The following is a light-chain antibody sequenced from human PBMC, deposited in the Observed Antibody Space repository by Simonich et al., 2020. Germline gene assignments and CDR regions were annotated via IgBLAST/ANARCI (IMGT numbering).Light chain of an antibody. V-gene: IGLV2-23*02. CDR2: DVS. CDR1: SSDAGGYNY. Sequence: QSALTQPASVSGSPGQSITISCTGTSSDAGGYNYVSWYQQHPGKAPKLMIYDVSKRPSGVSNRFSGSKSGNTASLTISGLQAEDEADYYCCSYAGSVVFGGGTKLTVL. J-gene: IGLJ2*01. CDR3: CSYAGSVV.